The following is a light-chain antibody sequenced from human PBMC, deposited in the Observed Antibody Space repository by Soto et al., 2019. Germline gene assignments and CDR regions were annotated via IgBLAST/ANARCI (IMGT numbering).Light chain of an antibody. CDR2: DAS. CDR1: QSISRW. CDR3: QQYNRHWT. J-gene: IGKJ1*01. V-gene: IGKV1-5*01. Sequence: DIQMTQSPSTLSASVGDRVTISSRASQSISRWLAWYQQKPGKGPNLLIYDASSLQSGVPSRFIGSGSGTEFTLTISRLQRDDFATYYCQQYNRHWTFGPGTKVEIK.